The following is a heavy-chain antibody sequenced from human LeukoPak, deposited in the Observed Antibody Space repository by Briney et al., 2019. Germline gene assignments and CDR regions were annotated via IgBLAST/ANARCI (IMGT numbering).Heavy chain of an antibody. V-gene: IGHV4-34*01. CDR3: ARGRDSSSWYVHYFDY. Sequence: SETLSLTCAVYGGSFSGYYWSWIRQPPGKGLEWIGEISHSGSTNCNPSLKSRVIISVDTSKNQFSLKLSSVTAADTAVYYCARGRDSSSWYVHYFDYWGQGTLVTVSS. CDR2: ISHSGST. CDR1: GGSFSGYY. J-gene: IGHJ4*02. D-gene: IGHD6-13*01.